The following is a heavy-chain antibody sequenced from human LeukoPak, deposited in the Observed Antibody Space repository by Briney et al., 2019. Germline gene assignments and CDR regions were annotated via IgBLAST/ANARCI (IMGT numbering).Heavy chain of an antibody. Sequence: GGSLRLSCAASGFTFSSYAMSWVRQAPGKGLEWVSAISGSGGSTNYADSVKGRFTISRDNSKNTLYLQMNSLRAEDTAIYSCAKARISVPAGGYFDYWGQGTLVTVSS. D-gene: IGHD6-19*01. CDR1: GFTFSSYA. V-gene: IGHV3-23*01. CDR2: ISGSGGST. CDR3: AKARISVPAGGYFDY. J-gene: IGHJ4*02.